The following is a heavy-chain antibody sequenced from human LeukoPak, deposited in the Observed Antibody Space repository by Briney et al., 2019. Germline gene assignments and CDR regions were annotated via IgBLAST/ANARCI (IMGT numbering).Heavy chain of an antibody. V-gene: IGHV3-33*01. CDR1: GFTFSSYG. Sequence: PGRSLRLSCAASGFTFSSYGMHWVRQAPGKGLEWVAIIWYDGSNKYYADSVKGRFTISRDNSKNTLYLQMNSLRAEDTAVYYCARDRYYDSSGYYDYWGQGTLVTVSS. J-gene: IGHJ4*02. D-gene: IGHD3-22*01. CDR2: IWYDGSNK. CDR3: ARDRYYDSSGYYDY.